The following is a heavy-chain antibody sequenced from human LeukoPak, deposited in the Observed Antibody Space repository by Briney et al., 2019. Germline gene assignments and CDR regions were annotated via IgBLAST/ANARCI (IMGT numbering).Heavy chain of an antibody. CDR1: GYTFTSYD. V-gene: IGHV1-8*01. CDR3: ARVIIRTTVTTHYYYMDV. Sequence: ASVKVSCKASGYTFTSYDINWVGQATGQGLEWMGWMNPNSGNTGYAQKFQGRVTMTRNTSISTAYMELSSLRSEDTAVYYCARVIIRTTVTTHYYYMDVWGKGTTVTISS. J-gene: IGHJ6*03. D-gene: IGHD4-17*01. CDR2: MNPNSGNT.